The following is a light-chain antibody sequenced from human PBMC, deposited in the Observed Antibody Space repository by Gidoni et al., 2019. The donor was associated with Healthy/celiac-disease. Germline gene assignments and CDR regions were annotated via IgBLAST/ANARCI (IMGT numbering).Light chain of an antibody. Sequence: EIVLTQSPGTLSLSPGERATLSCRASQNVDSRYFAWYQQKPGLAPRLLINGASSRATDIPDRFSGSGSGADFPLTISRLEPEDFVVYYCQQSGSSPLTFGQGTKVEIK. CDR3: QQSGSSPLT. CDR2: GAS. J-gene: IGKJ1*01. CDR1: QNVDSRY. V-gene: IGKV3-20*01.